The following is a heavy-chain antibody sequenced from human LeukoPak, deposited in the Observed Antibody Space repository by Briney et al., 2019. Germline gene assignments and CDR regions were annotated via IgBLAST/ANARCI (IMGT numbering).Heavy chain of an antibody. J-gene: IGHJ3*02. V-gene: IGHV3-43*02. CDR1: GFTFDDYA. CDR2: ISGDGGST. D-gene: IGHD3-10*01. Sequence: GGSLLLSCAASGFTFDDYAMHWVRQAPGKGLEWVSLISGDGGSTYYADSVKGRFTISRDNSKNSLYLQMNSLRTEDTALYYCAKRRKGSGSYLGSFDIWGQGTMVTVSP. CDR3: AKRRKGSGSYLGSFDI.